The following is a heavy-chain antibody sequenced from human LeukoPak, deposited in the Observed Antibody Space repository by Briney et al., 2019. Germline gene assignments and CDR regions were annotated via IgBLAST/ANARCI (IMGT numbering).Heavy chain of an antibody. J-gene: IGHJ3*02. V-gene: IGHV4-59*01. D-gene: IGHD2-15*01. CDR3: ARGVVADAFDI. CDR1: GGSISSYY. Sequence: PSETLSLTCTISGGSISSYYWNWIRQPPGKGLEWIGYIYYSGSTNYNPSLKSRVTISVDTSKNQFSLKLSSVTAADTAVYYCARGVVADAFDIWGQGTMVTVSS. CDR2: IYYSGST.